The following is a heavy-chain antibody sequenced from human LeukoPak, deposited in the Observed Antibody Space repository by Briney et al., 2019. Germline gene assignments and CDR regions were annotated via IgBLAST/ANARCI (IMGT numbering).Heavy chain of an antibody. CDR1: GGSISSYY. CDR3: TVTGSYAFDI. D-gene: IGHD3-9*01. Sequence: SETLSLTCTVSGGSISSYYWSWLRQPPGKGLEWIGYIYYSGSTNYNPSLKSRATISVDTSKNQFSLKLSSVTAADTAVYYCTVTGSYAFDIWGQGTMVTVSS. J-gene: IGHJ3*02. CDR2: IYYSGST. V-gene: IGHV4-59*01.